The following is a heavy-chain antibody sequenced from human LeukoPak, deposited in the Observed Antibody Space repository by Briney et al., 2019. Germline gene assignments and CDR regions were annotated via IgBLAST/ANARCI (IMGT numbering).Heavy chain of an antibody. CDR2: ISHSGSA. D-gene: IGHD2-2*01. J-gene: IGHJ5*01. V-gene: IGHV4-34*01. CDR1: GESFSDSY. CDR3: ARGPPPGATAYAVIDS. Sequence: TASETLSLTCAVYGESFSDSYWSWIRQSPGKGLEWIGEISHSGSANYNPSLKSRVTMSIDTSKNQFSLKLTSLTAADTAIYYCARGPPPGATAYAVIDSWGQGTQVIVSS.